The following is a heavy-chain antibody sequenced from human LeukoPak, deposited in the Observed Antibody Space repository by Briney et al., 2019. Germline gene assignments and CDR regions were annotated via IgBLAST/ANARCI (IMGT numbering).Heavy chain of an antibody. D-gene: IGHD2-8*01. CDR1: GGSISSYY. V-gene: IGHV4-4*07. J-gene: IGHJ3*02. CDR3: ARESMENAFDI. Sequence: KPSETLSLTCTVSGGSISSYYWSWIRQPAGKGLEWVGRIYTSGSTNYNPSLKSRLTMSVDTSKNQFSLRLSSVTAADTAVYYCARESMENAFDIWGQGTMVTVSS. CDR2: IYTSGST.